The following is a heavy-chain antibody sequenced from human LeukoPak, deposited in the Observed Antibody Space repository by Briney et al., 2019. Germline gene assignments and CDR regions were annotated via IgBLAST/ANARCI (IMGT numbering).Heavy chain of an antibody. CDR2: INHSGST. CDR1: GGSFSGYY. Sequence: SETLPLTCAVYGGSFSGYYWSWIRQPPGKGLEWIGEINHSGSTNYNPSLKSRVTISIDTSKNQFSLKLSSVTAADTAVYYCARVTLYITIFGVVTPGAFDIWGQGTMVTVSS. J-gene: IGHJ3*02. V-gene: IGHV4-34*01. D-gene: IGHD3-3*01. CDR3: ARVTLYITIFGVVTPGAFDI.